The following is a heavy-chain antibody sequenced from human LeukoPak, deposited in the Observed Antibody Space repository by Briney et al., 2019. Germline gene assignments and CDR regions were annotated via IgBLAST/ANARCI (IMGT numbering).Heavy chain of an antibody. CDR1: GFTFSNYW. CDR3: VRDLNYTPDY. J-gene: IGHJ4*02. Sequence: GGSLRLSCTASGFTFSNYWMHWVRQGPGKGLVWVSGISNDGGGTTYADSVRGRFTTPRDNAKNTLYLQMNSLGVEDTAVYYCVRDLNYTPDYWGQGTLVTVSS. CDR2: ISNDGGGT. V-gene: IGHV3-74*03. D-gene: IGHD2-2*02.